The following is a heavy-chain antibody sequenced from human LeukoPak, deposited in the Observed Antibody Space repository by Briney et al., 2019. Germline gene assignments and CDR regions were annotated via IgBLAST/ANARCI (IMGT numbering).Heavy chain of an antibody. Sequence: SETLSLTCTVSGGSISPHYWTWIRQTPGKGLEWTGYVYYNGLTSYNASLRSRLILSVDTARNQVSLKLTSVTAADTAVYYCARSNYDSSGYVQWGQGTLVTVSS. CDR2: VYYNGLT. J-gene: IGHJ4*02. D-gene: IGHD3-22*01. CDR3: ARSNYDSSGYVQ. V-gene: IGHV4-59*11. CDR1: GGSISPHY.